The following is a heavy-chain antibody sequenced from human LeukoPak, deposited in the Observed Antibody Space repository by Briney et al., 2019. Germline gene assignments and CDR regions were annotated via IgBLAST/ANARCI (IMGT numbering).Heavy chain of an antibody. J-gene: IGHJ4*02. D-gene: IGHD2-2*01. V-gene: IGHV3-23*01. CDR1: GFTLSSYE. CDR3: ARNRPREPCSSTSCYEFGY. Sequence: GGSLRLSCTASGFTLSSYEMTWIRQAPGKGLEWVSSIDYSGDTTYYADSVKGRFTISRDNSKSTLFLQLSSLRSDDTAVYYCARNRPREPCSSTSCYEFGYWGQGTLVTVSS. CDR2: IDYSGDTT.